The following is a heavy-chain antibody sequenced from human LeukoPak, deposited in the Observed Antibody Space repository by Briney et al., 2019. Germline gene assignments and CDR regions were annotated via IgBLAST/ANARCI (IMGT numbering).Heavy chain of an antibody. CDR2: IYTSGST. J-gene: IGHJ4*02. CDR1: GGSISSYY. CDR3: ARLGIWSGSPQPDY. D-gene: IGHD3-3*01. V-gene: IGHV4-4*07. Sequence: SETLSLTCTVSGGSISSYYWSWIRQPAGKGLEWIGRIYTSGSTDYNPSLKSRVTMSVDTSKNQFSLKLSSVTAADTAVCYCARLGIWSGSPQPDYWGQGTLVTVSS.